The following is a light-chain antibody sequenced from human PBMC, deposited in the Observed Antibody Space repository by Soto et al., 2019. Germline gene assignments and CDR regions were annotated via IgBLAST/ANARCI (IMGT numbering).Light chain of an antibody. CDR3: QQSYSTPRT. CDR2: AAS. J-gene: IGKJ2*01. V-gene: IGKV1-39*01. CDR1: QSISSY. Sequence: DIQMTQSPSSLAASVGDRVTITCRASQSISSYLNWYQQHPVNAPKLLIYAASSLQSGVPSRFSGSESGTDLTLTISSLQPEDFATYYWQQSYSTPRTFGQGTKVDIK.